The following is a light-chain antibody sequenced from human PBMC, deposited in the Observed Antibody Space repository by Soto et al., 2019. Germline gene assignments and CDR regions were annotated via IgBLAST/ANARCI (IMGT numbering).Light chain of an antibody. CDR1: QSISSY. CDR2: DAS. CDR3: QQYNSYSPWT. J-gene: IGKJ1*01. Sequence: DIQMTQSPSSLSASVGDSVTITCRASQSISSYLNWYQQKPGKAPKLLIYDASYLESGVPLRFSGSGSGTEFTLSISSLQPDDFATYYCQQYNSYSPWTFGQGTKVDIK. V-gene: IGKV1-5*01.